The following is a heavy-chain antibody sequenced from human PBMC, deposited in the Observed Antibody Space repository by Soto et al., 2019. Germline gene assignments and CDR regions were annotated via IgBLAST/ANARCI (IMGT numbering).Heavy chain of an antibody. Sequence: QVQLVESGGGVVQPGRSLRLSCAASGFTFSSYGMHWVRQAPGKGLEWVAVISYDGSNKYYADSVKGRFTISRDNSKNTLYLRMNSLRAEDTAVYYCAKPYTTVTTSYFDYWGQGTLVTVSS. CDR3: AKPYTTVTTSYFDY. CDR2: ISYDGSNK. D-gene: IGHD4-17*01. V-gene: IGHV3-30*18. J-gene: IGHJ4*02. CDR1: GFTFSSYG.